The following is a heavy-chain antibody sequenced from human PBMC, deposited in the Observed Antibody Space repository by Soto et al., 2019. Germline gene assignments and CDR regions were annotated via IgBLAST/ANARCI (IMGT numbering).Heavy chain of an antibody. CDR2: ISPHTGGT. J-gene: IGHJ6*02. Sequence: GASVKVSCKASGYTFNRYYMHWVRQAPGPGLEWMGWISPHTGGTTYAQKFQGRVTMTRDTSVSTAFMELSRLGSDDTAVYYCARASQMVINPDYDPLDVWGQGTTVTVSS. V-gene: IGHV1-2*02. CDR1: GYTFNRYY. D-gene: IGHD3-22*01. CDR3: ARASQMVINPDYDPLDV.